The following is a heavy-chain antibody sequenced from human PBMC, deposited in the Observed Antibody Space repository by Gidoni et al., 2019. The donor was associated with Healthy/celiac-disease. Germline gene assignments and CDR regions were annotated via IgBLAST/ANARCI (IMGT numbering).Heavy chain of an antibody. D-gene: IGHD6-19*01. V-gene: IGHV1-2*02. J-gene: IGHJ4*02. Sequence: QLQLVQSGAEVKKPGASVNFSCKASGYTFTGYYMHWVRQAPGQELEWMGWINPNSGGTNYAQKFQGRVTMTRDTSISTAYMELSRLRSDDTAVYYCARDHRSAVAGHYWGQGTLVTVSS. CDR1: GYTFTGYY. CDR2: INPNSGGT. CDR3: ARDHRSAVAGHY.